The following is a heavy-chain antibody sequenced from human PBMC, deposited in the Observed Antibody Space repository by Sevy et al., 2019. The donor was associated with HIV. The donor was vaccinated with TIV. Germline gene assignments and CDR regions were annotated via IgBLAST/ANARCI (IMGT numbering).Heavy chain of an antibody. Sequence: GGSLRLSCAASGFSFSSYEMNWVRQAPGKGLEWFSYISSSGTTIYYADSVKGRFTVYRDKAKNSLYLQMNSLRGEDTSVYYCARDLPGDSRMDVWGQGTTVTVSS. CDR1: GFSFSSYE. V-gene: IGHV3-48*03. D-gene: IGHD3-22*01. CDR2: ISSSGTTI. CDR3: ARDLPGDSRMDV. J-gene: IGHJ6*02.